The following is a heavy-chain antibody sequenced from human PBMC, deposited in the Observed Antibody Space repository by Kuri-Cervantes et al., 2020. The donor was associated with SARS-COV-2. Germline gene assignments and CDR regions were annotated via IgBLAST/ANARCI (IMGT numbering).Heavy chain of an antibody. J-gene: IGHJ4*02. V-gene: IGHV3-30*18. CDR1: GFKFSRTD. CDR3: AKDGAGAHDF. Sequence: GESLKTSCAASGFKFSRTDMHWVRQAPGKGLEWVAFISYDGNNKKCIASGKGRFTISRDNSQNKLYLQMRSLRPEDRAMYYCAKDGAGAHDFWGQGTLVTVSS. D-gene: IGHD4/OR15-4a*01. CDR2: ISYDGNNK.